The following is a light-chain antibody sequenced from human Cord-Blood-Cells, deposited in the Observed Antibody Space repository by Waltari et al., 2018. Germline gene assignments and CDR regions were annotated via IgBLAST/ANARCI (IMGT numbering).Light chain of an antibody. CDR3: QQSYSTPLT. Sequence: DIQMTQSPSSLSASVGDRVTITCRASQSISSYLNWYQQKPGKAPKLLIYAASILQSGVTSRFRGSGSGTDFTLTISSLQPEDFATYYCQQSYSTPLTFGGGTKVEIK. J-gene: IGKJ4*01. V-gene: IGKV1-39*01. CDR2: AAS. CDR1: QSISSY.